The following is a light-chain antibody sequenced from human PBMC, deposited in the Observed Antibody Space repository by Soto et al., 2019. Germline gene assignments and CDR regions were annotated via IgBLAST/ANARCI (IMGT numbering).Light chain of an antibody. CDR2: DAS. J-gene: IGKJ1*01. CDR1: QSVGGY. Sequence: EIVLTQSPATLSLSPGDRATLFCRASQSVGGYLGWYQQRPGQAPRLLIYDASNRVPGVPDRFSASVSGTDFTLSSSSLEPEDLAVYYCQQRKGWPWTFGQGTKVEIK. V-gene: IGKV3-11*01. CDR3: QQRKGWPWT.